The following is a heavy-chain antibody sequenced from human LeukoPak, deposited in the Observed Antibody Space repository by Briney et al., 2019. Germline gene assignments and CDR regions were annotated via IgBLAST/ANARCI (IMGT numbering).Heavy chain of an antibody. J-gene: IGHJ4*02. CDR2: IYYTGST. CDR3: VKSGGYGLIDY. D-gene: IGHD1-26*01. CDR1: GASISGSGYY. V-gene: IGHV4-39*01. Sequence: PSETLSLTCAVSGASISGSGYYLGWIRQPPGKGLEWIGNIYYTGSTYYNASLQSRVTISIDTSKNQFSLRLNSVTAADTTMYYCVKSGGYGLIDYWGQGTLVTVSS.